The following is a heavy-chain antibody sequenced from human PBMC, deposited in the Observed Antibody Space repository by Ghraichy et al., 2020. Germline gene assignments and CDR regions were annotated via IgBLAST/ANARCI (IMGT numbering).Heavy chain of an antibody. CDR3: AHSHYDYIWGSFSPDNWFDP. CDR2: VYWDNDK. CDR1: GFSVNTGGVG. D-gene: IGHD3-16*01. Sequence: SGPTLVKPTETLTLTCNVSGFSVNTGGVGVAWIRQPPGKALEWLAVVYWDNDKRYTPSLKTRLTVTKDASRNQVVLTMTDMDPVDTATYFCAHSHYDYIWGSFSPDNWFDPWAREYRSPSPQ. J-gene: IGHJ5*02. V-gene: IGHV2-5*02.